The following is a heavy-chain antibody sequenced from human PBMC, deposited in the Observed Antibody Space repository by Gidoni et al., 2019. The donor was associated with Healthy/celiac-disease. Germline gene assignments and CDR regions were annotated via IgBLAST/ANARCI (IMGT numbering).Heavy chain of an antibody. V-gene: IGHV3-9*01. CDR3: AKAVTIFGVVIMGPLDY. J-gene: IGHJ4*02. CDR1: GFTFDDYA. D-gene: IGHD3-3*01. CDR2: ISWNSGSI. Sequence: EVQLVESGGGLVQPGRSLRLSCAASGFTFDDYAMHWVRQAPGKGLEWVSGISWNSGSIGYADSVKGRFTISRDNAKNSLYLQMNSLRAEDTALYYCAKAVTIFGVVIMGPLDYWGQGTLVTVSS.